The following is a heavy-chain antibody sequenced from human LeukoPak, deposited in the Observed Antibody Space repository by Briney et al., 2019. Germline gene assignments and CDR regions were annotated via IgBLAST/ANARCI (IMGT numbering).Heavy chain of an antibody. J-gene: IGHJ4*02. D-gene: IGHD3-3*01. V-gene: IGHV3-64D*06. CDR1: GFTFSNYV. CDR2: ISSNGGGT. Sequence: PGGSLRLSCSASGFTFSNYVIHWVRQAPGKGLEYVSAISSNGGGTYYADSVKGRFTISRDNSKNTLSLQMSSLRADDTAVYYCAKVGFATYDYWGQGTLVTVSS. CDR3: AKVGFATYDY.